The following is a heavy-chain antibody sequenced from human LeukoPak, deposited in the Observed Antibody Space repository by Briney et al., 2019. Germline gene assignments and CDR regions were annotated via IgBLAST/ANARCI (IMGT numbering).Heavy chain of an antibody. D-gene: IGHD3-16*02. V-gene: IGHV3-23*01. CDR3: ARHDSFIPY. CDR2: ISDSGGST. Sequence: PGGSLRLSCVASGFTFSDYAMSWVRQAPGKGLEWVSGISDSGGSTYYADSVKGRCTISRDNSKNTVSLQMNNLRVEDTAVYFCARHDSFIPYWGQGTLVTVTS. J-gene: IGHJ4*02. CDR1: GFTFSDYA.